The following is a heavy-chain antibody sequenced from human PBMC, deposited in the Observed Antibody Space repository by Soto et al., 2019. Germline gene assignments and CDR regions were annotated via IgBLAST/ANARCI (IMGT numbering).Heavy chain of an antibody. CDR1: GFTFSSYG. D-gene: IGHD3-22*01. CDR3: AKTLRRGYYYDSSGPIYGMDV. Sequence: SLRLSCAASGFTFSSYGMHWVRQAPGKGLEWVAVISYDGSNKYYADSVKGRFTISRDNSKNTLYLQMNSLRAEDTAVYYCAKTLRRGYYYDSSGPIYGMDVWGQGTTVTVSS. J-gene: IGHJ6*02. V-gene: IGHV3-30*18. CDR2: ISYDGSNK.